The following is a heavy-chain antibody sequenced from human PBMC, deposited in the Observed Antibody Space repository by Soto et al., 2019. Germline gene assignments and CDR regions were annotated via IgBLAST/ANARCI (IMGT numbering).Heavy chain of an antibody. CDR3: ARSYNWNYGWFDP. Sequence: SVKVSCKASGGTFSSYAISWVRQAPGQGLEWMGGIIPIFGTANYAQKFQGRVTITADKSTSTAYMELSSLRSEDTAVYYCARSYNWNYGWFDPWGQGTLVTVS. D-gene: IGHD1-7*01. CDR1: GGTFSSYA. CDR2: IIPIFGTA. V-gene: IGHV1-69*06. J-gene: IGHJ5*02.